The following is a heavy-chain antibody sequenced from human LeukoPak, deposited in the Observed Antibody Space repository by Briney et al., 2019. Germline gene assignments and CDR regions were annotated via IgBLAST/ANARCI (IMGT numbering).Heavy chain of an antibody. Sequence: GGSLRLSCAASGFTFSSYAMSWVRQAPGKGLEWVSAISGSGGSTYYADSVKGRFTISRDNSKNTLYLQMNSLRAEDTAVYYCAKDIGGSGSYYNDAFDIWGQGTVVTVSS. CDR3: AKDIGGSGSYYNDAFDI. CDR1: GFTFSSYA. CDR2: ISGSGGST. V-gene: IGHV3-23*01. J-gene: IGHJ3*02. D-gene: IGHD3-10*01.